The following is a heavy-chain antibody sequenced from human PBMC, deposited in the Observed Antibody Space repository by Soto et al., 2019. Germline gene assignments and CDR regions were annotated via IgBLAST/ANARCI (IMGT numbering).Heavy chain of an antibody. D-gene: IGHD2-15*01. J-gene: IGHJ5*02. CDR3: ARALPRRYCSGGSWALTWFYP. V-gene: IGHV4-61*01. CDR1: GGSVSSGSYY. Sequence: SETLSLTCTVSGGSVSSGSYYWSLIRQPPGKGLEWIGYIYYSGSTNYNPSLKSRVTISVDTSKNQFSLKLSSVTAADTAVYYCARALPRRYCSGGSWALTWFYPWCQGTLVTVSS. CDR2: IYYSGST.